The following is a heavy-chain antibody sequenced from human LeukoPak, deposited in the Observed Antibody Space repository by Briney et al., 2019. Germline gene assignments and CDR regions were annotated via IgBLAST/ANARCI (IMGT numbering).Heavy chain of an antibody. CDR3: AKGRGSASCYGICYHYTMDV. CDR1: GFTFSDYS. J-gene: IGHJ6*02. D-gene: IGHD2-2*01. CDR2: ISGNSNYI. Sequence: PGGSLRLSCAASGFTFSDYSMIRVRQAPGKGLEWVASISGNSNYIYYVDSVKGRFTISRDNAKNSLYLQMNGLRAEDTAVYYCAKGRGSASCYGICYHYTMDVWGQGTTVTVSS. V-gene: IGHV3-21*04.